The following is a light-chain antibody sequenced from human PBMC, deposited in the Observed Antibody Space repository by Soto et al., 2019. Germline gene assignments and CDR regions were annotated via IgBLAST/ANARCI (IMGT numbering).Light chain of an antibody. CDR3: QQYYTIPWT. Sequence: DVVMTQSPDSLAVSLGERATINCKSSQSVLHTPNNNNYLAWFQQKPGQPPKLLLYWAATRESGVPDRFSGSGSGSDFTLTIRSMQDEDVAVYFCQQYYTIPWTFGQGTKVEIK. J-gene: IGKJ1*01. CDR2: WAA. V-gene: IGKV4-1*01. CDR1: QSVLHTPNNNNY.